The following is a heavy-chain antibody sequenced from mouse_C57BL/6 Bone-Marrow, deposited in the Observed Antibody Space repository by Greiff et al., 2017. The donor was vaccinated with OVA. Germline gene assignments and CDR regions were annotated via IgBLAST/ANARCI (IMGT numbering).Heavy chain of an antibody. D-gene: IGHD1-1*01. Sequence: EVQLVESGPELVKPGASVKLPCKASGYTFTDYNMDWVKQSHGKSLEWIGDINPNNGGTIYNQKFKGKATLTVDKSSSTAYMELRSLTSEDTAVYYSARSPTGDYWGQGTTLTVSS. CDR3: ARSPTGDY. CDR2: INPNNGGT. V-gene: IGHV1-18*01. J-gene: IGHJ2*01. CDR1: GYTFTDYN.